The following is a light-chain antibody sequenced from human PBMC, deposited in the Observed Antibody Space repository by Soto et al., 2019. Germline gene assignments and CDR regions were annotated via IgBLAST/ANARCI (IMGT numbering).Light chain of an antibody. CDR2: GAS. J-gene: IGKJ4*01. Sequence: EIVMTQSPATRSVSPGEGATLSCRASQSVSSNLAWYLQKPGQAPRLLIHGASTRATGIPARVTGSGSGTEFSLTISSLQSEDFAVDLCQQYNNWPSLTLGGGTKVEIQ. CDR1: QSVSSN. V-gene: IGKV3-15*01. CDR3: QQYNNWPSLT.